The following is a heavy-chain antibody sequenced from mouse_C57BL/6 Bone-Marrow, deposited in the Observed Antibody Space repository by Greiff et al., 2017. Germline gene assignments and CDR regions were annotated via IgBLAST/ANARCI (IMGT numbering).Heavy chain of an antibody. CDR2: IYPSDSET. J-gene: IGHJ1*03. Sequence: QVQLQQPGAELVRPGSSVKLSCKASGYTFTSYWMDWVKQRPGQGLEWIGNIYPSDSETHYNQKFKDKATLTVDTSSSTAYMQLSSLTSEDSAVYYCAREDYYGPYWYFDVWGTGTTVTVSS. D-gene: IGHD1-1*01. CDR3: AREDYYGPYWYFDV. CDR1: GYTFTSYW. V-gene: IGHV1-61*01.